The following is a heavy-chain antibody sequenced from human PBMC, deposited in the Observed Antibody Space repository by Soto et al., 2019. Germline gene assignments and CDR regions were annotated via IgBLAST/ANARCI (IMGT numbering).Heavy chain of an antibody. D-gene: IGHD3-10*01. CDR2: INHSGST. J-gene: IGHJ4*02. CDR3: TRGWAKGPGSYYKGLGPIDY. V-gene: IGHV4-34*01. Sequence: PSETLSLTCAVYGGSFSGYYWSWIRQPPGKGLEWIGEINHSGSTNYNPSLKSRVTISVDTSKNQFSLKLSSVTAADTAVYYRTRGWAKGPGSYYKGLGPIDYGGQGTRVTVSS. CDR1: GGSFSGYY.